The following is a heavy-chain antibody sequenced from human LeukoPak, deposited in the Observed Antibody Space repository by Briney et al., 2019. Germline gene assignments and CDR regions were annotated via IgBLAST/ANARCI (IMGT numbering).Heavy chain of an antibody. J-gene: IGHJ5*02. V-gene: IGHV3-30*02. CDR1: ESTFTTYG. CDR3: AKWKNKNSGYDH. CDR2: IPYDESNK. Sequence: PGGSLRLSCEASESTFTTYGMHWVRQAPGKGLVWVAFIPYDESNKYYGDSVKGRFTISRDNTKNTLYLQMNRLRAEDTALYFCAKWKNKNSGYDHWGEGALVTVSP. D-gene: IGHD5-12*01.